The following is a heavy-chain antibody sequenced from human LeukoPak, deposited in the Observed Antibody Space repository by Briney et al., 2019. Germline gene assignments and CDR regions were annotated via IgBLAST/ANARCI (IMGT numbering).Heavy chain of an antibody. V-gene: IGHV4-30-4*01. J-gene: IGHJ2*01. D-gene: IGHD3-10*01. Sequence: RSSETLSLTCTVSGGSISSGDYYSSWIRQPPGKGLEWIGYIYYSGSTYYTPSLKSRVTISVDTSKIQFSLKLSSVTAADTAVYYCARDSLLWFGEVPNWYFDLWGRGTLVTVSS. CDR3: ARDSLLWFGEVPNWYFDL. CDR1: GGSISSGDYY. CDR2: IYYSGST.